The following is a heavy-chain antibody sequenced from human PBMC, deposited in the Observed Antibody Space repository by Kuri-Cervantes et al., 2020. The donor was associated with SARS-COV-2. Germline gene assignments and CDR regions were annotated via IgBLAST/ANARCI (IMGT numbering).Heavy chain of an antibody. CDR2: ISAYNGNA. J-gene: IGHJ6*02. CDR1: GYTFTSYG. D-gene: IGHD6-13*01. V-gene: IGHV1-18*04. Sequence: ASVKVSCKASGYTFTSYGISWVRQAPGQGLEWMGWISAYNGNANYAQKLQGRVTMTTDISTSTAYMELRSLRSDDTAVYYCARRIAAAGYYYYYGMDVWGQGTTVTVSS. CDR3: ARRIAAAGYYYYYGMDV.